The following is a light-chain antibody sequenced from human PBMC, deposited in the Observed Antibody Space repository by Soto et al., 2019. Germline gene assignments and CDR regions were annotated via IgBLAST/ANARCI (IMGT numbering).Light chain of an antibody. V-gene: IGLV2-14*01. CDR3: SSYTSSSAVV. CDR2: DVS. Sequence: QSVLTQPASVSGSPGQSITISCTGTSSDVGGYNYVSWYQRYPGKAPKLMIYDVSNRPSGVSNRFSGSKSGNTASLTISGLQAEDEAYYYCSSYTSSSAVVFGGGTKLTVL. CDR1: SSDVGGYNY. J-gene: IGLJ3*02.